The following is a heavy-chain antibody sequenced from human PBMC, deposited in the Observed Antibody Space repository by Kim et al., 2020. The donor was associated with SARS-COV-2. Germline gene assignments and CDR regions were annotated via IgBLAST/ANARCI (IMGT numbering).Heavy chain of an antibody. CDR2: IWYDGSNK. CDR1: GFTFSSYA. Sequence: GGSLRLSCAASGFTFSSYAMHWVRQAPGKGLEWVAVIWYDGSNKYYADSVKVRFTISRDNSKNTLYLQMNSLRAEDTAVYYCAKDSGSYSIGGPPNWFDPWGQGTLVTVSS. V-gene: IGHV3-33*06. J-gene: IGHJ5*02. CDR3: AKDSGSYSIGGPPNWFDP. D-gene: IGHD1-26*01.